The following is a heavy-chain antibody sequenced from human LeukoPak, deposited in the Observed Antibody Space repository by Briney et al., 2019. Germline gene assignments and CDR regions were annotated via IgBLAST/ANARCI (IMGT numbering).Heavy chain of an antibody. Sequence: GGSLRLSCAASGFTFSTYGMNWVRQAPGKGLEWVSGISPSGDITYYADSVMGRFSISRDNPKSTVSLQMSSLRAEDTAVYYCARDPTSSWETAFDIWGQGTMVTVSS. CDR3: ARDPTSSWETAFDI. V-gene: IGHV3-23*01. D-gene: IGHD1-26*01. CDR1: GFTFSTYG. J-gene: IGHJ3*02. CDR2: ISPSGDIT.